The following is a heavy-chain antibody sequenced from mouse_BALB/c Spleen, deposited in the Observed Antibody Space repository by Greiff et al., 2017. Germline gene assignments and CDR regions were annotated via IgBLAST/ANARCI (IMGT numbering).Heavy chain of an antibody. CDR2: ISSGSSTI. CDR3: ARSSYWYFDV. Sequence: EVKLVESGGGLVQPGGSRKLSCAASGFTFSSFGMHWVRQAPEKGLEWVAYISSGSSTIYYADTVMGRFTISRDNPKNTLFLQMTSLRSEDTAMYYCARSSYWYFDVWGAGTTVTVSS. V-gene: IGHV5-17*02. CDR1: GFTFSSFG. J-gene: IGHJ1*01.